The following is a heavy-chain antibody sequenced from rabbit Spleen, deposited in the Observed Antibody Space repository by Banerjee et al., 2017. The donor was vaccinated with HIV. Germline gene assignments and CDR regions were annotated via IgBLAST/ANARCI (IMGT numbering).Heavy chain of an antibody. Sequence: QSLEESGGDLVKPGASLILTCTASGFTFSSSYYMCWVRQGPGKGLEWIACIDVTNTGSRYYASWAKGRVTISRTSPTTVTLQMTRLTAADTATYFCARDAGYADDGWSFNLWGQGTLVTVS. CDR1: GFTFSSSYY. CDR3: ARDAGYADDGWSFNL. D-gene: IGHD6-1*01. V-gene: IGHV1S40*01. J-gene: IGHJ4*01. CDR2: IDVTNTGSR.